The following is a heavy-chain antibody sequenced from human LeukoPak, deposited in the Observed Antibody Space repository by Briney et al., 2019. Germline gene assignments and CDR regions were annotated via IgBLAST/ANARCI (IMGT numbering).Heavy chain of an antibody. D-gene: IGHD3-22*01. CDR2: IYYSGST. CDR3: ASRSADYYDSSGYYPFDY. CDR1: GGSISSGGHY. J-gene: IGHJ4*02. V-gene: IGHV4-31*03. Sequence: SETLSLTCTVSGGSISSGGHYWSWIRQHPGKGLEWIGYIYYSGSTYYNPSLKSRVTISVDTSKNQFSLKLSSVTAADTAVYYCASRSADYYDSSGYYPFDYWGQGTLVTVSS.